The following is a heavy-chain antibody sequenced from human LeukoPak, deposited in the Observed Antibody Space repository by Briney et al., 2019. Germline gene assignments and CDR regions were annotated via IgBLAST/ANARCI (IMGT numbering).Heavy chain of an antibody. J-gene: IGHJ3*02. CDR1: GGSFSGYY. D-gene: IGHD2-2*01. CDR2: INHSGST. V-gene: IGHV4-34*01. Sequence: KPWETLSLTCAVYGGSFSGYYWSWIRQPPGKGLEWIGEINHSGSTNYNPSLKSRVTISVDTSKNQFSLKLSSVTAADTAVYYCARRTSYCSSTSCYYYGTSPAFDIWGQGTMVTVSS. CDR3: ARRTSYCSSTSCYYYGTSPAFDI.